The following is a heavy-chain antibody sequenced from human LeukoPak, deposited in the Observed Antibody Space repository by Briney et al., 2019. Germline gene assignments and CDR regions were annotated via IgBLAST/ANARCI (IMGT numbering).Heavy chain of an antibody. CDR3: ARQQGFEFDWDSSDAFDI. D-gene: IGHD3-9*01. Sequence: ASVKVSCKASGYTFTNYDISWVRQAPGQGLEWMGWISPYNDNTDYAQKVQGRVTMTTDTSTNTAYMELRSLRSDDTAVYYCARQQGFEFDWDSSDAFDIWDQGTMVTVSS. CDR2: ISPYNDNT. V-gene: IGHV1-18*01. CDR1: GYTFTNYD. J-gene: IGHJ3*02.